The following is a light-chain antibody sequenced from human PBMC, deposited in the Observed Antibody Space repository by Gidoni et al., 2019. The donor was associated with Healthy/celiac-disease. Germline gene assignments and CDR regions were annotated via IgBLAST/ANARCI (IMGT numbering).Light chain of an antibody. V-gene: IGKV4-1*01. CDR3: QQYYSTPLT. CDR1: QSVLYSTNNKNY. CDR2: WAS. Sequence: DIVMPHSPDSLPLSLGERATINCKSSQSVLYSTNNKNYLAWYQQKPGQPPKLLIYWASTRESGVTERFSGSGSGTDFTLTISSLQAEDVAVYYCQQYYSTPLTFGQGTKVEIK. J-gene: IGKJ1*01.